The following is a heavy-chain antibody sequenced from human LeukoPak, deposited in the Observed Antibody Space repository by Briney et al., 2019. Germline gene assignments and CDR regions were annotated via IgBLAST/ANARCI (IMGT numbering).Heavy chain of an antibody. V-gene: IGHV3-23*01. CDR3: AKDHCTNGVCYFDY. D-gene: IGHD2-8*01. CDR1: GFTFSTYA. J-gene: IGHJ4*02. CDR2: ISGSGGGT. Sequence: PGGSLRLSCAASGFTFSTYAMSGVRRAPGKGVEWVSAISGSGGGTYYADSVKGRFTISRDNSKNTLYLQMDSLRAEDTAVYHCAKDHCTNGVCYFDYWGQGTLVTVSS.